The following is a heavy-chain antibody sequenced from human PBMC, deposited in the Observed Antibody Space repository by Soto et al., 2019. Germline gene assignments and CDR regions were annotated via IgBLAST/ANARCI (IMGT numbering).Heavy chain of an antibody. D-gene: IGHD2-8*02. CDR3: VKEYCTGGACFDAFDL. J-gene: IGHJ3*01. V-gene: IGHV3-48*03. Sequence: GGSLRLSCAASGFIFSNYEVDWVRQVPGKGLEWISYISDSGTTIYYAASVKGRFTISRDDARSSLYLQMNNLRDEDTAVYFCVKEYCTGGACFDAFDLWGQGTLVTVS. CDR1: GFIFSNYE. CDR2: ISDSGTTI.